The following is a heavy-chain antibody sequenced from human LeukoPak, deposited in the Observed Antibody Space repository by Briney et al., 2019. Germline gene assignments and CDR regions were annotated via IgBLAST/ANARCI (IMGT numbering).Heavy chain of an antibody. D-gene: IGHD3-3*01. Sequence: ASVKVSCKASGYTFTGYYMHWVRQAPGQGLERMGWINPNSGGTNYAQKFQGRVTMTRDTSISTAYMELSRLRSDDTAVYYCARDPYDFWSGYPHNWFDPWGQGTLVTVSS. CDR2: INPNSGGT. V-gene: IGHV1-2*02. CDR3: ARDPYDFWSGYPHNWFDP. CDR1: GYTFTGYY. J-gene: IGHJ5*02.